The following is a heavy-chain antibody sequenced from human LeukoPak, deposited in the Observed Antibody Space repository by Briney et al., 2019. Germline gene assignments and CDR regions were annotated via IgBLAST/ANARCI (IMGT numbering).Heavy chain of an antibody. CDR1: GFTFSNYW. V-gene: IGHV3-7*05. D-gene: IGHD6-13*01. J-gene: IGHJ4*02. CDR2: IKQDGSEK. Sequence: GGSLRLSCAVSGFTFSNYWMSWVRQAPGKGLEWVANIKQDGSEKYYVDSVKGRFTISRDNAKNSLYLQMNSLRAEDTAVYYCARDAVSLAAAGTSDYWGQGSLVTVSS. CDR3: ARDAVSLAAAGTSDY.